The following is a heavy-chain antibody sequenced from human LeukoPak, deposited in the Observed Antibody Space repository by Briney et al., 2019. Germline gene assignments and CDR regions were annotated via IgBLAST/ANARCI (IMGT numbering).Heavy chain of an antibody. J-gene: IGHJ4*02. CDR2: ISGSGGST. CDR1: GFTFSSYA. CDR3: AKGGYCSSTSCYTPGGY. Sequence: PGGSLRLSCAASGFTFSSYAMSWVRQAPGKGLEWVSAISGSGGSTYYADSVKGRFTISRDNSKNTLYLQMNSLRAEDTAVYYCAKGGYCSSTSCYTPGGYWGQGTLVTVSS. V-gene: IGHV3-23*01. D-gene: IGHD2-2*02.